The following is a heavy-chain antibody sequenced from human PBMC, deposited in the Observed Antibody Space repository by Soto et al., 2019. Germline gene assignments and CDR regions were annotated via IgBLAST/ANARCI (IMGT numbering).Heavy chain of an antibody. J-gene: IGHJ4*02. D-gene: IGHD5-12*01. CDR2: IWYDGSNK. CDR3: ARDRRWLHLYYFDY. Sequence: GGSLRLSCAASGFTFSSYGMHWVRQAPGKGLEWVAVIWYDGSNKYYADSVKGRFTISRDNSKNTLYLQMNSLRAEDTAVYYCARDRRWLHLYYFDYWGQGTLVTVSS. CDR1: GFTFSSYG. V-gene: IGHV3-33*01.